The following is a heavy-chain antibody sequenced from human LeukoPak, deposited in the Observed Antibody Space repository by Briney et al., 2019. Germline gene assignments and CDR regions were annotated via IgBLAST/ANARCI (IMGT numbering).Heavy chain of an antibody. CDR2: IIPIFGTA. D-gene: IGHD3-10*01. J-gene: IGHJ4*02. CDR1: GGTFSSYD. CDR3: ARVYLVRGVTLAPYDY. V-gene: IGHV1-69*13. Sequence: ASVKVSCKASGGTFSSYDISWVRQAPGQGLEWMGGIIPIFGTANYAQKFQGRVTIIADESTSTAYMELSSLRSEDTAVYCCARVYLVRGVTLAPYDYWGQGTLVTVSS.